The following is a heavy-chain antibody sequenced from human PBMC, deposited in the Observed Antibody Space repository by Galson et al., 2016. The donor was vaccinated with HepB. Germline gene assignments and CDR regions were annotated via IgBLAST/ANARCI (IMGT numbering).Heavy chain of an antibody. CDR1: GFTFSSYG. CDR2: ISYDGSNK. D-gene: IGHD4-23*01. Sequence: SLRLSCAASGFTFSSYGMHWVRQAPGKGLEWVAVISYDGSNKYYADSVKGRFTISRDNSKNTLYLQMNSLRAEDTAVYYCAKDGRYGGEGASWYYGMDVWGQGTTVTVSS. V-gene: IGHV3-30*18. J-gene: IGHJ6*02. CDR3: AKDGRYGGEGASWYYGMDV.